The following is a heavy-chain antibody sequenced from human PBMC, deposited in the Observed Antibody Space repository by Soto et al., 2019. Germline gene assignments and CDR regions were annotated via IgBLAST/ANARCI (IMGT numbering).Heavy chain of an antibody. J-gene: IGHJ4*02. D-gene: IGHD6-13*01. CDR2: IYYSGST. CDR3: ARMARALDSSSWYGFGGPAVAGPFAY. V-gene: IGHV4-31*03. CDR1: GGSISSGGYY. Sequence: QVQLQESGPGLVKPSQTLSLTCTVSGGSISSGGYYWSWIRQHPGKGLEWIGYIYYSGSTYYNPSLKSRVTISVDTSKNQFSRKLSSVTAADTAVYYCARMARALDSSSWYGFGGPAVAGPFAYWGQGTLVTVSS.